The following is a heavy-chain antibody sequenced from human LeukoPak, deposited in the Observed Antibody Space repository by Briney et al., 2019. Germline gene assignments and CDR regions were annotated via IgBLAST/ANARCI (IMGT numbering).Heavy chain of an antibody. Sequence: HSGGSLRLSCAASGFTFSYYSMNWVRQAPGKGLEWVSYISSTSSTIYYADSVKGRFTISRDNAKNSLYLQMNSLRAEDTAVYYCARDPYSKIPHWGQGTLVTVSS. J-gene: IGHJ4*02. CDR1: GFTFSYYS. V-gene: IGHV3-48*04. CDR2: ISSTSSTI. CDR3: ARDPYSKIPH. D-gene: IGHD6-13*01.